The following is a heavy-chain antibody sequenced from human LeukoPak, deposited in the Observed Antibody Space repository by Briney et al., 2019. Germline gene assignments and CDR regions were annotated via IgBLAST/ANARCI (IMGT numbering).Heavy chain of an antibody. Sequence: SETLSLTCAVYRGSFSGYFWSWIRQSPGKGLEWIGEINHGGSTTYNPSLQSRVTMSVDTSTNQISLKMTSVTAADTAVYYCARGLYDFWSGYHYHHMDVWGKGTTVTVSS. J-gene: IGHJ6*03. CDR2: INHGGST. CDR1: RGSFSGYF. V-gene: IGHV4-34*01. D-gene: IGHD3-3*01. CDR3: ARGLYDFWSGYHYHHMDV.